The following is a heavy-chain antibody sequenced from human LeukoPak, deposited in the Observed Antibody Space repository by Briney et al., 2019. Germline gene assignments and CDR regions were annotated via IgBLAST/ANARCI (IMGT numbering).Heavy chain of an antibody. V-gene: IGHV4-38-2*02. CDR3: ARINYSDY. CDR1: GYSISSGYY. J-gene: IGHJ4*02. Sequence: SETLSLTCTVSGYSISSGYYRGWIRQPPGKGLEWIGSIYHSGSTYYNPSLKSRVTISVDTSKNRFSLKLSSVTAADTAVYYCARINYSDYWGQGTLVTVSS. CDR2: IYHSGST.